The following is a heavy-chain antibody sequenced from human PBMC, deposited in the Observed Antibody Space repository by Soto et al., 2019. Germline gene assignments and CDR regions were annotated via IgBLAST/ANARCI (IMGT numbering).Heavy chain of an antibody. CDR1: GGTFSSYT. J-gene: IGHJ3*02. CDR2: IIPILGIA. CDR3: ARGLGVAHDAFDI. Sequence: SVKVSCKASGGTFSSYTISWVRQAPGQGLEWMGRIIPILGIANYAQKFQGRVTITADKSTSTAYMELSSLRSEDTAVYYCARGLGVAHDAFDIWGQGTMVTVSS. V-gene: IGHV1-69*02. D-gene: IGHD2-15*01.